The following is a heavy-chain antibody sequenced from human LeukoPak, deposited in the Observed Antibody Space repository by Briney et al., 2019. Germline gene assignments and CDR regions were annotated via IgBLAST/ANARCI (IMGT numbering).Heavy chain of an antibody. CDR2: ISYDGRNK. Sequence: PGGSLRLSCAASGFTFSSYALDWVRQAPGKGLEWVAVISYDGRNKYYADSVKGRFTISRDNSKNTLYLQMNSLRPEDTAVYYCARADPIYYDFWSGPYFFHYWGQGTLVTVSS. CDR3: ARADPIYYDFWSGPYFFHY. V-gene: IGHV3-30*04. J-gene: IGHJ4*02. CDR1: GFTFSSYA. D-gene: IGHD3-3*01.